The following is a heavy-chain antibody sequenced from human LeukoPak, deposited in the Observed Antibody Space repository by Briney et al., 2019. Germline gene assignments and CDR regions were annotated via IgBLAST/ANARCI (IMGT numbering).Heavy chain of an antibody. Sequence: GASVKVSCKASGGTFSSYAISWVRQAPGQGLEWMGGIIPIFGTANYAQKFQGRATITADESTSTAYMELSSLRSEDTAVYYCARGGATTFSRFDYWGQGTLVTVSS. CDR2: IIPIFGTA. D-gene: IGHD1-26*01. CDR1: GGTFSSYA. CDR3: ARGGATTFSRFDY. J-gene: IGHJ4*02. V-gene: IGHV1-69*13.